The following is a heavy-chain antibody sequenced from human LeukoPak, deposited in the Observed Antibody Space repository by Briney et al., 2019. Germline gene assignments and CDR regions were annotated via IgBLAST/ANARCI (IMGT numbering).Heavy chain of an antibody. CDR3: IGSSWYAFDI. CDR2: INPNSGGT. Sequence: ASVKVSCKASGYTFTGYYMHWVRQAPGQGLEWMGWINPNSGGTNYAQKFQGRVTMTRDMSISTAYMELSRLRSDDTAVYYCIGSSWYAFDIWGQGTMVTVSS. D-gene: IGHD6-13*01. J-gene: IGHJ3*02. CDR1: GYTFTGYY. V-gene: IGHV1-2*02.